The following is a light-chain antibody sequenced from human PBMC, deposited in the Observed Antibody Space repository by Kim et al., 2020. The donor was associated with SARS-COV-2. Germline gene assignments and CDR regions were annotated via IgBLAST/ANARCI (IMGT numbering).Light chain of an antibody. CDR3: NSRGSNDNVL. V-gene: IGLV3-19*01. Sequence: VALGQPVRITCQGDILRIYYATCYQQKPGQAPIVVIYGKNNRPSGIPDRFSGSSSGDTASLTITGTQAGDEADYYCNSRGSNDNVLFGGGTQLTVL. CDR2: GKN. J-gene: IGLJ2*01. CDR1: ILRIYY.